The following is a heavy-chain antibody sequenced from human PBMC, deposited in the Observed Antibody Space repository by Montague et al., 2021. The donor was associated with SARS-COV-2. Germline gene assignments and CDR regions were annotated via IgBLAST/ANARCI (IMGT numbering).Heavy chain of an antibody. CDR1: GFTVSSNY. V-gene: IGHV3-66*01. J-gene: IGHJ6*02. D-gene: IGHD6-13*01. CDR3: ARDTPKQLNYYYGMDV. Sequence: SLRLSCAASGFTVSSNYMSWVRQAPGKGLEWVPDIYSGGSTYYADSVKGRFTISRDNSKNTVYLQMNSLRAEDTAVYYCARDTPKQLNYYYGMDVWGQGTTVTVSS. CDR2: IYSGGST.